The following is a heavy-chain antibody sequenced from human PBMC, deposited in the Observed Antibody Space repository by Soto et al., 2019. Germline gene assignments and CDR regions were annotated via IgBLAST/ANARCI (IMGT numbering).Heavy chain of an antibody. CDR2: IKSKTDGGTT. CDR1: GLTFTNAW. V-gene: IGHV3-15*01. D-gene: IGHD4-4*01. CDR3: TIVTYPGNRFAY. Sequence: GGSLRLSCAASGLTFTNAWMSWVRQAPGKGLEWVGRIKSKTDGGTTDYAAPVKGRFTISRDDSTNTLYLEMNSLKTEDTAVYYCTIVTYPGNRFAYWGQGTLVTVSS. J-gene: IGHJ4*02.